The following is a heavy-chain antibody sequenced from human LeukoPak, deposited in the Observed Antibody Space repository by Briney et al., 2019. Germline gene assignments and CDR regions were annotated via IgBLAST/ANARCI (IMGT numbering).Heavy chain of an antibody. CDR3: ASLLGCSTTNCNPDRDY. V-gene: IGHV3-74*01. D-gene: IGHD2-2*01. Sequence: PGGSLRLSCAASGFTFSNYWMPWVRQAPGKGLVWVSRINSDGSSTNYADSVKGRFTISRDNAKNTLYLQMNSLRAEDTAVYYCASLLGCSTTNCNPDRDYWGQGTLVTVSS. J-gene: IGHJ4*02. CDR1: GFTFSNYW. CDR2: INSDGSST.